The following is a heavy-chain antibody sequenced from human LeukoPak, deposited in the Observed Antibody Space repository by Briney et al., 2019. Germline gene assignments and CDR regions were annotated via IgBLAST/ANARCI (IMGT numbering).Heavy chain of an antibody. CDR3: ARSGIAVPATPCD. J-gene: IGHJ4*02. Sequence: GGSLRLSCAVSGFTFSSFRMTWVRQAPGKGLGWVANINQDGSEKYYVDSVKGRFTISRDNAKNSLYLQMNSLRAEDTAVYYCARSGIAVPATPCDWGQGALVPVSS. CDR1: GFTFSSFR. D-gene: IGHD1-26*01. CDR2: INQDGSEK. V-gene: IGHV3-7*05.